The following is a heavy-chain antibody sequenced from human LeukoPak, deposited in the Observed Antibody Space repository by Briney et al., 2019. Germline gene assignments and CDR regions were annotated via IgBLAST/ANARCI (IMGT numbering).Heavy chain of an antibody. Sequence: GRSLRLSCTASGFTFSDYAMHWVRQAPGKGLEWVAIISYDGSKKYYADSVKGRFAISRDNSKNTLYLQMNSLRAEDTAVYYCARAGGCSGTDCYRAFNVWGRGTMVTVSS. J-gene: IGHJ3*01. CDR3: ARAGGCSGTDCYRAFNV. V-gene: IGHV3-30*09. D-gene: IGHD2-2*01. CDR1: GFTFSDYA. CDR2: ISYDGSKK.